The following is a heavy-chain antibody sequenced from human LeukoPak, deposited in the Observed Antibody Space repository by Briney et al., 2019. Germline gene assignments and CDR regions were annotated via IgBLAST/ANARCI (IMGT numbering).Heavy chain of an antibody. V-gene: IGHV1-2*02. CDR2: INPNGGGT. D-gene: IGHD3-3*01. J-gene: IGHJ3*01. Sequence: ASVKVSCKASGLSLTHDGISWVRQAPGQGLEWMGWINPNGGGTNDAREFQGRFTMTRDTSISAAYMELSNLSSDDTAVYYCARGGSRTMFGLPSGDDAFDVWGQGTWVTVSS. CDR1: GLSLTHDG. CDR3: ARGGSRTMFGLPSGDDAFDV.